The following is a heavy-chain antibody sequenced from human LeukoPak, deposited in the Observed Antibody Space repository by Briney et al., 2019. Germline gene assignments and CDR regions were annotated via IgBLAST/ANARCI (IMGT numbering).Heavy chain of an antibody. Sequence: PGGSLRLSCAASGFSFSTYWMTWVRQAPGKGLEWVSYISSSGSTIYYADSVKGRFTISRDNAKNSLYLQMNSLRAEDTAVYYCARGEYYDSSGYYYFDYWGQGTLVTVSS. J-gene: IGHJ4*02. CDR3: ARGEYYDSSGYYYFDY. CDR2: ISSSGSTI. D-gene: IGHD3-22*01. CDR1: GFSFSTYW. V-gene: IGHV3-48*04.